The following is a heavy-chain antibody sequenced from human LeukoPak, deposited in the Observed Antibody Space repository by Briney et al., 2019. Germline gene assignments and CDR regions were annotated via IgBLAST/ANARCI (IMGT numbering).Heavy chain of an antibody. J-gene: IGHJ6*02. Sequence: SETLSLTCTVSGGSISSGGYYWSWIRQHPGKGLEWIGYIYYSGSTYYNPSLKSRVTISVDTSKNQFSLKLSSVTAADTAVYYCARSYCSSTSCYGGYYYYGMDVWGQGTTVTVSS. CDR3: ARSYCSSTSCYGGYYYYGMDV. CDR1: GGSISSGGYY. V-gene: IGHV4-31*03. CDR2: IYYSGST. D-gene: IGHD2-2*01.